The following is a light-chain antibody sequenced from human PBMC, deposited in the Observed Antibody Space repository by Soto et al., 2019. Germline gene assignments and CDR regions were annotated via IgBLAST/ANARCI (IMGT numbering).Light chain of an antibody. CDR1: SSDVDDYRY. V-gene: IGLV2-11*01. CDR2: DGT. CDR3: CSYVTTPEI. J-gene: IGLJ1*01. Sequence: QSVLAQPRSVSGSPGQLLTISCTGTSSDVDDYRYVSWYQQYPGKAPKLVIYDGTKRPSGVPDRFSGSNSCNTASLTISGIQAEDEADYYCCSYVTTPEIFGTGTKVTVL.